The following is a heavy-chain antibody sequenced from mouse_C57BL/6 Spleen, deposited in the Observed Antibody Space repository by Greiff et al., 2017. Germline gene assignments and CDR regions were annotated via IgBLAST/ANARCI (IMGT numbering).Heavy chain of an antibody. CDR2: IDPETGGT. CDR3: TKSYYYGSSYGFDY. CDR1: GYTFTDYE. D-gene: IGHD1-1*01. V-gene: IGHV1-15*01. Sequence: QVQLQQSGAELVRPGASVTLSCKASGYTFTDYEMHWVKQTPVHGLEWIGAIDPETGGTAYNQKFKGKAILTADKSSSTAYMELRSLTSEDSAVYYCTKSYYYGSSYGFDYWGQGTTLTVSS. J-gene: IGHJ2*01.